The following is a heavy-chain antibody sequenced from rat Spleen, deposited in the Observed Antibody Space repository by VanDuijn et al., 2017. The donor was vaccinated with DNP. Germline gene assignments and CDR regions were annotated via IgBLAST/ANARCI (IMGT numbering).Heavy chain of an antibody. J-gene: IGHJ2*01. V-gene: IGHV5-22*01. Sequence: EVQLVESGGGLVQPGRSLKLSCAASGFSFRDYYMAWVRQAPKKGLEWVASIIYDGTSTYHGDSVKGRFTFSRDNAKSTLYLQMNSLRSEDMATYYCARQGPGITTRYFDYWGQGVMVTVSS. CDR2: IIYDGTST. CDR1: GFSFRDYY. CDR3: ARQGPGITTRYFDY. D-gene: IGHD1-4*01.